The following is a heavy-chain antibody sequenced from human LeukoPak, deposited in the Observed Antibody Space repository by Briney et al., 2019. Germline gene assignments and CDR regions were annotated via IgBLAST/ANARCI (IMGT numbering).Heavy chain of an antibody. V-gene: IGHV4-38-2*02. CDR1: GYSIRSGFY. J-gene: IGHJ4*02. D-gene: IGHD6-6*01. CDR3: ARAIAARRRVGWDYFDY. CDR2: IYHSGIT. Sequence: PSETLSLTCTVSGYSIRSGFYWGWIRQPPGKGLEWIGNIYHSGITYYTPSLKSRVTISVDTSKNQFYLKLSSVTAADTAVYFCARAIAARRRVGWDYFDYWGQGTLVTVSS.